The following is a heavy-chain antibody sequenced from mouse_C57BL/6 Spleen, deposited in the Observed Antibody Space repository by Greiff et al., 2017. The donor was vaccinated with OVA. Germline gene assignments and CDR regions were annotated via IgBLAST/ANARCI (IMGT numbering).Heavy chain of an antibody. D-gene: IGHD2-5*01. V-gene: IGHV1-55*01. CDR2: VQPGSGST. CDR3: AREGGYSNYGCFDV. CDR1: GYTFTGSW. J-gene: IGHJ1*03. Sequence: VQLQQPGAELVKPGASGRCSCRASGYTFTGSWITGVKRRPGKGLELIGDVQPGSGSTDYHEKFKSKATLTVDTSSSTAYMQLSSLTSEDSAVYYCAREGGYSNYGCFDVWGTGTTVTVSA.